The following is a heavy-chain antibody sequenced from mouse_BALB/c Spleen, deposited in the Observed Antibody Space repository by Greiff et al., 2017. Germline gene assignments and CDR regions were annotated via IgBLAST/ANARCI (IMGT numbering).Heavy chain of an antibody. CDR2: IDPANGNT. CDR3: ALYYYGSSYSDFDY. D-gene: IGHD1-1*01. Sequence: EVKLMESGAELVKPGASVKLSCTASGFNIKDTYMHWVKQRPEQGLEWIGRIDPANGNTKYDPKFQGKATITADTSSNTAYLQLSSLTSEDTAVYYCALYYYGSSYSDFDYWGQGTTLTVSS. J-gene: IGHJ2*01. CDR1: GFNIKDTY. V-gene: IGHV14-3*02.